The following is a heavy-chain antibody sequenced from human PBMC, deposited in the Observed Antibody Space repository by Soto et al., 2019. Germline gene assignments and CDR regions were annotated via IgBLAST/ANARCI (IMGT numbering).Heavy chain of an antibody. Sequence: GGSLRLSCAASGFTFDDYAMHWVRQAPGKGLEWVSGISWNSGSIGYADSVKGRFTISRDNAKNSLYLQMNSLRAEDTALYYCAKDDLLPDWGQGTLVTVSS. D-gene: IGHD1-26*01. CDR2: ISWNSGSI. CDR3: AKDDLLPD. V-gene: IGHV3-9*01. J-gene: IGHJ4*02. CDR1: GFTFDDYA.